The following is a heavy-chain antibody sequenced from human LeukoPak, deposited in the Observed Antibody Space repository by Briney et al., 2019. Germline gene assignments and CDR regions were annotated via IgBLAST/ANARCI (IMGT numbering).Heavy chain of an antibody. CDR2: ISYDGSNK. J-gene: IGHJ5*02. V-gene: IGHV3-30*03. CDR1: GFTFSSYG. Sequence: PGGSLRLSCAASGFTFSSYGMHWVRQAPGKGLEWVAVISYDGSNKYYADSVKGRFTISRDNSKNTLYLQMNSLRAEDTAVYYCISRWFDPWGQGTLVTVSS. CDR3: ISRWFDP.